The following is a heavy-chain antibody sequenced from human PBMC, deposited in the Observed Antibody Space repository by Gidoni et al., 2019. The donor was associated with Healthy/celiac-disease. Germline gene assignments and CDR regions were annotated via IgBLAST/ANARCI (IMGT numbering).Heavy chain of an antibody. CDR2: IRSSGSTI. V-gene: IGHV3-11*01. CDR3: ARDRATHRYFQH. Sequence: QAQLVESGGGLVKPGGSLTLSCAASGSTFSDYYMSWIRQAPGKGLEWVSYIRSSGSTIYYAESVKGRFTISRDNAKNSLYLQMNSLRAEDTAVYYCARDRATHRYFQHWGQGTLVTVSS. D-gene: IGHD3-10*01. J-gene: IGHJ1*01. CDR1: GSTFSDYY.